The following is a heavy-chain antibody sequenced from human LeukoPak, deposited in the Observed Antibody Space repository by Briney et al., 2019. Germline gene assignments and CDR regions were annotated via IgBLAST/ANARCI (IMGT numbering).Heavy chain of an antibody. Sequence: GGSLRLSCAASGFTFSRTAMGWVRQAPGKGLEWVSSVSFTGGDTYYADSVKGRFTISRDNSENTLSLQMNSLRAEDTALYFCAKVGYSYGYFYYGVDAWGQGTTVTVSS. V-gene: IGHV3-23*01. CDR1: GFTFSRTA. CDR3: AKVGYSYGYFYYGVDA. J-gene: IGHJ6*02. D-gene: IGHD5-18*01. CDR2: VSFTGGDT.